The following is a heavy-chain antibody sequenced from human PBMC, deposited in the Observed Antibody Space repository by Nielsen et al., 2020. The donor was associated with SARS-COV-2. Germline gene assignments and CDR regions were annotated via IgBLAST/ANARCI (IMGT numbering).Heavy chain of an antibody. Sequence: GGSLRLSCAASGFTFSSYSMNWVRQAPGKGLEWVSYISSSSSTIYYADSVKGRFTISRDNAKNSLYLQMNSLRDEDTAVYYCARELEDIVVVVAAPDYWGQGTLVTVSS. CDR3: ARELEDIVVVVAAPDY. CDR1: GFTFSSYS. J-gene: IGHJ4*02. D-gene: IGHD2-15*01. CDR2: ISSSSSTI. V-gene: IGHV3-48*02.